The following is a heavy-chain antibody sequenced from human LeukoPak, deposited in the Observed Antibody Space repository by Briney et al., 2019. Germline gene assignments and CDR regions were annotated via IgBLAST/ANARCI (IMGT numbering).Heavy chain of an antibody. CDR2: INHSGST. D-gene: IGHD5-18*01. Sequence: SSETLSLTCAVYGGSFSGYYWSWIRQPPGKGLEWIGEINHSGSTNYNPSLKSRVTISVDTSKNQLSLKLSSVTAADTAVYYCARVNTAMVTESDYWGQGTLVTVSS. CDR3: ARVNTAMVTESDY. CDR1: GGSFSGYY. J-gene: IGHJ4*02. V-gene: IGHV4-34*01.